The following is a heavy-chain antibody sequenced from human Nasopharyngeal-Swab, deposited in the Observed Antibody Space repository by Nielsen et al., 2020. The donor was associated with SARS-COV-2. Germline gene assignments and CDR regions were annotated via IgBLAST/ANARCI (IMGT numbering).Heavy chain of an antibody. J-gene: IGHJ4*02. CDR3: SSGRVVYGGYDPLTPRHYINY. Sequence: SETLSLTCAVSGGSFSDYSWSWIRQSPGKGLECIGEINHSGITNYNPSLKSRVTISVDTAKSHLSLKLTSVTAADTAVYFCSSGRVVYGGYDPLTPRHYINYWGQGTQVTVSS. CDR1: GGSFSDYS. D-gene: IGHD5-12*01. CDR2: INHSGIT. V-gene: IGHV4-34*01.